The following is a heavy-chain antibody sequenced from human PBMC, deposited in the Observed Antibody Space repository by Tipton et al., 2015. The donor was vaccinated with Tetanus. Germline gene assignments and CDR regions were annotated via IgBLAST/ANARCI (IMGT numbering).Heavy chain of an antibody. V-gene: IGHV4-34*01. CDR3: ARASPYSSGWYLRNWFDP. CDR1: GGSFSGYY. J-gene: IGHJ5*02. Sequence: TLSLTCAVYGGSFSGYYWSWIRQPPGKGLEWIGEINHSGSTNYNPSLKSRVTISVDTSKNQFSLKLSSVTAADTAVYYCARASPYSSGWYLRNWFDPWGQGTLVTVSS. CDR2: INHSGST. D-gene: IGHD6-19*01.